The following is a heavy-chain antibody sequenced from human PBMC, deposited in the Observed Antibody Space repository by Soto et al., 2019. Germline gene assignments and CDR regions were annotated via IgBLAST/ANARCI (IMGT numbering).Heavy chain of an antibody. D-gene: IGHD1-26*01. Sequence: QVQLQESGPGLVKPSETLSLTCTVSGGSISTFYWSCSWQPPGKGLELIGYIYASGTPNYNPSLKSRFTISIDTSKNQFSLNLSSVTAADTAVYYCARNSGSYSPFYYGMDVWGQGTTVTVSS. V-gene: IGHV4-59*01. CDR1: GGSISTFY. CDR2: IYASGTP. CDR3: ARNSGSYSPFYYGMDV. J-gene: IGHJ6*02.